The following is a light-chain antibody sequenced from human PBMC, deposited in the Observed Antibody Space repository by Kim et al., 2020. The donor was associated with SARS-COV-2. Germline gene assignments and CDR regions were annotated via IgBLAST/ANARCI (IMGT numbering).Light chain of an antibody. CDR1: QSVSSW. J-gene: IGKJ2*01. Sequence: DIQMTQSPSTLSASVGDRVTITCRASQSVSSWLAWYQQKPGKAPKLLIYKASTLEGGVPSRFSGRGSGTEFPLTINSLQPDDFATYSCQQSDIHPYTFGQGTKLEI. CDR2: KAS. CDR3: QQSDIHPYT. V-gene: IGKV1-5*03.